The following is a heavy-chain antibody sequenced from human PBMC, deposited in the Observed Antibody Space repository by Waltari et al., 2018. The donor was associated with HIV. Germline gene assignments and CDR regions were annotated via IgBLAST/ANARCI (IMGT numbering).Heavy chain of an antibody. V-gene: IGHV4-34*01. J-gene: IGHJ6*02. Sequence: QVQLQQWGAGLLKPSETLSLTCAVYGGSFSGYYWSWIRQPPGKGLEWIGEINHSGSTHYHPSHKSRGTISVDTSKNQFSLKLSSVTAADTAGYYCARGRVGCSGGSCYPKGQYYGMDVWGQGTTVTVSS. D-gene: IGHD2-15*01. CDR2: INHSGST. CDR3: ARGRVGCSGGSCYPKGQYYGMDV. CDR1: GGSFSGYY.